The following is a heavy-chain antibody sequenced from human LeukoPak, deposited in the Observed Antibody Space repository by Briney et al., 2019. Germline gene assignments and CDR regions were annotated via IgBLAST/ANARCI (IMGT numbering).Heavy chain of an antibody. CDR1: GFTFSNYG. CDR3: AKDQRRSFDY. J-gene: IGHJ4*02. CDR2: IRYDGSNK. V-gene: IGHV3-30*02. Sequence: GGTLRLSCAASGFTFSNYGMSWVRQAPGKGLEWVAFIRYDGSNKYYADSVKGRFTISRDNSKNTLYLQMNSLRAEDTAVYYCAKDQRRSFDYWGQGTLVTVSS.